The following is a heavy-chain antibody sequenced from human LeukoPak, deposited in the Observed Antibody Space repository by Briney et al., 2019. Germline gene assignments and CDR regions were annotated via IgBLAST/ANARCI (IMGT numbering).Heavy chain of an antibody. D-gene: IGHD4-17*01. Sequence: GGSLRLSCAASGFTLSRYGMNWVRQAPGKGLVWVSRINSEGSSTTYADSVKGRFTIARDNAKNTLILQMNSLRAEDTAVYYCAKNPPVSSYGDEWYSFDSWGQGTLVTVSS. CDR1: GFTLSRYG. CDR2: INSEGSST. J-gene: IGHJ4*02. CDR3: AKNPPVSSYGDEWYSFDS. V-gene: IGHV3-74*01.